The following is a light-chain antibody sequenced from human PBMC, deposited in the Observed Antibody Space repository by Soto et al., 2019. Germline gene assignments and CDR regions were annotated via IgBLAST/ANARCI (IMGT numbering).Light chain of an antibody. CDR1: QGISQW. Sequence: DIRMTEAPSYVSASVGDRVTITCRASQGISQWLAWYQHKPGTAPKLLIFGAFSLQRGVPSRFAGSGSGTDFTLTIKSLQPEDVATYYCQQVTIFPRTFCQGSNV. V-gene: IGKV1-12*01. CDR3: QQVTIFPRT. CDR2: GAF. J-gene: IGKJ1*01.